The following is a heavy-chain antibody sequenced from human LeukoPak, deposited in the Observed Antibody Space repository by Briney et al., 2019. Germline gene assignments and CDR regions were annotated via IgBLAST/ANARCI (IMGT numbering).Heavy chain of an antibody. V-gene: IGHV4-30-4*08. CDR3: ARVCTNGVSIWVNWFDP. CDR1: GGSISSGDYY. D-gene: IGHD2-8*01. J-gene: IGHJ5*02. CDR2: IYYSGST. Sequence: SQTLSLTCTVSGGSISSGDYYWSWIRQPPGKGLEWIGYIYYSGSTYYNPSLKSRVTISVDTSKNQFSLKLSSVTAADTAVYYCARVCTNGVSIWVNWFDPWGQGTLVTVSS.